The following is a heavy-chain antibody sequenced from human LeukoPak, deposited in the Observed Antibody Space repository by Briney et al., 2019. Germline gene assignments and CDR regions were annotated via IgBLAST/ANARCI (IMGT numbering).Heavy chain of an antibody. V-gene: IGHV4-61*02. J-gene: IGHJ4*02. CDR3: ARLDGIYFDY. CDR1: VVSISSGSYS. Sequence: SQTLSLTRTISVVSISSGSYSWSWIPQPAGKRLEWIGRIYTSGSTNYNPSVKSRVTISVDTSKNQFSLKLSSVTAADTAVYYCARLDGIYFDYWGQGTLVTVSS. D-gene: IGHD3/OR15-3a*01. CDR2: IYTSGST.